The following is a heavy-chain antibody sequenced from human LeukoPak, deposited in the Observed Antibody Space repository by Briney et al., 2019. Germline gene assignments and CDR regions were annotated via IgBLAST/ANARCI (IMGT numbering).Heavy chain of an antibody. CDR3: AKYRGFGDSYDS. CDR2: IGGSGTRT. V-gene: IGHV3-23*01. D-gene: IGHD3-10*01. J-gene: IGHJ4*02. CDR1: GIAFSRND. Sequence: GGSLRLSCAASGIAFSRNDMSWVRQAPGKGLEWVSSIGGSGTRTYYADSVKGRFTISRDTSKNTLYLQMNSLRAEDAAVYYCAKYRGFGDSYDSWGQGTLVTVSS.